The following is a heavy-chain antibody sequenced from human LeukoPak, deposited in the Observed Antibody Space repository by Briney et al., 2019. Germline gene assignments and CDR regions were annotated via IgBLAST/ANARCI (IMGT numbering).Heavy chain of an antibody. Sequence: GRSLRLSCAASGFTFDDYSMHWVRQAPGKGLEWVSGISWNSGSIGYADSVKGRFTISRDNAKNSLYLQMNSLRADDTALYYCAKEGALNYYDSSGYFPNYFDYWGQGTLVTVSS. J-gene: IGHJ4*02. CDR2: ISWNSGSI. V-gene: IGHV3-9*01. CDR1: GFTFDDYS. D-gene: IGHD3-22*01. CDR3: AKEGALNYYDSSGYFPNYFDY.